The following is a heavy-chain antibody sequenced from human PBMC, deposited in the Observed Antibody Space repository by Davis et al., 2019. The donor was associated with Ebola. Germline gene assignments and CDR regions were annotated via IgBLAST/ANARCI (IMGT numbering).Heavy chain of an antibody. J-gene: IGHJ6*02. CDR1: GFTFSSYA. CDR2: ITGRGSES. Sequence: GGSLRLSCAASGFTFSSYAMTWVRQAPGKGLEWVSVITGRGSESSFADPVKGRFTISRDNSRNTLYLQMNSLRVEDSARYYCAKGLTDYQDLTADTARFYYYGMDVWGQGTTVTVSS. D-gene: IGHD3-9*01. V-gene: IGHV3-23*01. CDR3: AKGLTDYQDLTADTARFYYYGMDV.